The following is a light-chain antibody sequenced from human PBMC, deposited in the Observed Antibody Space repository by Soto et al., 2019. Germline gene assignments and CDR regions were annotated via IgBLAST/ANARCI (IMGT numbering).Light chain of an antibody. CDR2: DAS. Sequence: EVVMTQSPAILSVSPGERATLSCRASQSVSSNLAWYQQKPGQAPRLLIYDASTRATGIPARFSGSGSGTEFTLTISSLQSEDFAVYYCQQYNNWLMYTFGQGTKLEIK. CDR1: QSVSSN. J-gene: IGKJ2*01. V-gene: IGKV3-15*01. CDR3: QQYNNWLMYT.